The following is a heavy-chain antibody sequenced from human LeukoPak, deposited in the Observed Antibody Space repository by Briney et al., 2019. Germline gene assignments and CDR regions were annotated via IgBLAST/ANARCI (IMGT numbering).Heavy chain of an antibody. CDR3: ARGQAYYEILTGYRWATLIFDY. V-gene: IGHV4-34*01. Sequence: SETLSLTCAVYGGSFSGYYWSWIRQPPGKGLEWIGEINHSGSTNYNPSLKSQVTISVDTYKNQFSLKLSSVTAADTAVYYCARGQAYYEILTGYRWATLIFDYWGQGTLVSVSS. J-gene: IGHJ4*02. CDR1: GGSFSGYY. D-gene: IGHD3-9*01. CDR2: INHSGST.